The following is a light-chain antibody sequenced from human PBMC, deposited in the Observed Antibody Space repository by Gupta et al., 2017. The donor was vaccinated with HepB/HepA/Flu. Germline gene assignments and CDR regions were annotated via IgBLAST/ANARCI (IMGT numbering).Light chain of an antibody. V-gene: IGKV3-11*01. CDR1: QSVSSY. J-gene: IGKJ5*01. CDR3: QHRSNWPPFT. CDR2: DSS. Sequence: EIVLTQSPVPLPLSPGERATLSCRASQSVSSYLAWYQHKPGQAPRLLIYDSSNRATGIPARFSGSGSGTDFTLTISSLEPEDFAVYYCQHRSNWPPFTFGQGTRLEIK.